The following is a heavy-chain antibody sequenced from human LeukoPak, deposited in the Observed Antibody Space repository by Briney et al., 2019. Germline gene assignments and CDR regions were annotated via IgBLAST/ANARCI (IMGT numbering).Heavy chain of an antibody. Sequence: ASVKVSCKASGGTFSSYAISWVRQAPGQGLEWMGGIIPIFGTANYAQKFQGRVTITADESTSTAYMELSSLRSEDTAVYYCARGPKGSGNYYYYYMDVWGKGTTVTISS. CDR3: ARGPKGSGNYYYYYMDV. D-gene: IGHD3-10*01. CDR1: GGTFSSYA. J-gene: IGHJ6*03. CDR2: IIPIFGTA. V-gene: IGHV1-69*13.